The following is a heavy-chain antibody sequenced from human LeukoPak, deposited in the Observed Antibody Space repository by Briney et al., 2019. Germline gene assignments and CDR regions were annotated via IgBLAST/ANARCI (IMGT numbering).Heavy chain of an antibody. CDR2: IKQDGSEK. CDR1: GFTFSSYW. J-gene: IGHJ4*02. CDR3: ARISTIDNYDILTGYYSFDY. Sequence: GGSLRLSCAASGFTFSSYWMSWVRQAPGKGLEWVANIKQDGSEKYYVDSVKGRFTISRDNAKNSLYLQMNSLRAEDTAVYYCARISTIDNYDILTGYYSFDYWGQGTLVTVSS. V-gene: IGHV3-7*03. D-gene: IGHD3-9*01.